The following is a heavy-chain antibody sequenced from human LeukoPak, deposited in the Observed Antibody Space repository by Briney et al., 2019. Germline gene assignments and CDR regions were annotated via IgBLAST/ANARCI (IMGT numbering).Heavy chain of an antibody. CDR3: ARLLSTSRSIPGAVDY. CDR1: GGSISSSSYY. CDR2: IHYSGST. D-gene: IGHD2-2*01. V-gene: IGHV4-39*01. J-gene: IGHJ4*02. Sequence: SETLSLTCTVSGGSISSSSYYWGWIRQPPGKGLEYIGSIHYSGSTYYNSSLRSRVTISVDTSKTQSSLKLSSVTAADTAVYYCARLLSTSRSIPGAVDYWGQGTLVTVSS.